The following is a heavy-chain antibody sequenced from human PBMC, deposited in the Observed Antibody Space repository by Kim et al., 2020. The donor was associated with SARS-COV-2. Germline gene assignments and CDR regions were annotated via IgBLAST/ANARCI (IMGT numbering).Heavy chain of an antibody. D-gene: IGHD2-15*01. Sequence: STNYNPSLKSRVTISVDKSKNQFSLKLSSVTAADTAVYYCARSGGDYVDFWGQGTLVTVSS. V-gene: IGHV4-4*02. CDR2: ST. CDR3: ARSGGDYVDF. J-gene: IGHJ4*02.